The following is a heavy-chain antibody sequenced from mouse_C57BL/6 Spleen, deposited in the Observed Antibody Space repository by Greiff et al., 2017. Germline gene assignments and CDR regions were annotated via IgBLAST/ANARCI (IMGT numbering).Heavy chain of an antibody. J-gene: IGHJ4*01. CDR2: IYPRSGNT. Sequence: VQLQQSGAELARPGASVKLSCKASGYTFTSYGISWVKQRTGQGLEWIGEIYPRSGNTYYNEKFKGKATLTADKSSSTAYMELRSLTSEDSAVYFCARRRNGYDGYYARDYWGQGTSVTVSS. V-gene: IGHV1-81*01. CDR1: GYTFTSYG. D-gene: IGHD2-2*01. CDR3: ARRRNGYDGYYARDY.